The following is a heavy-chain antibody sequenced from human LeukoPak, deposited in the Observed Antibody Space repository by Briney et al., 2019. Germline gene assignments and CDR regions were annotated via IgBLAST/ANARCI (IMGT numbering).Heavy chain of an antibody. CDR1: GYTFTSNY. CDR2: IYPRDGST. J-gene: IGHJ4*02. V-gene: IGHV1-46*01. Sequence: ASVKVSCKASGYTFTSNYIHWVRQAPGQGLEWMGMIYPRDGSTSYAQKFQGRVTVTRDTSTSTVHMELSGLRSEGTAVYYCARDQEGFDYWGQGTLVTVPS. CDR3: ARDQEGFDY.